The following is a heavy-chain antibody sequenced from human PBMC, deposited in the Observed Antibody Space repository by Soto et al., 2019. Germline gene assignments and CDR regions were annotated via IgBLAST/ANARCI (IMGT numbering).Heavy chain of an antibody. CDR1: GYTFTSSD. CDR3: ARSGQVGNWFDP. CDR2: MNPNSGNT. J-gene: IGHJ5*02. V-gene: IGHV1-8*01. D-gene: IGHD3-3*01. Sequence: QVQLVQSGAEVKKPGASVTVSCKASGYTFTSSDINWVRQATGQGLEWMGWMNPNSGNTGYAQKFQGRVTMTRNTSISTAYTELSSLRSEDTAVYYCARSGQVGNWFDPWGQGTLVTVAS.